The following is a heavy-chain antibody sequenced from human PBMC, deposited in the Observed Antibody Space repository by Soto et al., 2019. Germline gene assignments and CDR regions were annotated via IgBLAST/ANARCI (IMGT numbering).Heavy chain of an antibody. D-gene: IGHD1-26*01. CDR1: GGSISSGGYY. CDR3: ARLVGATSFDY. CDR2: IYYSGST. V-gene: IGHV4-31*03. J-gene: IGHJ4*02. Sequence: QVQLQESGPGLVKPSQTLSLTCTVSGGSISSGGYYWSWIRQHPGKGLEWIGYIYYSGSTYYKPSLKRRVTISLDTAKIQFSLKLRSVTAADTAVYYCARLVGATSFDYWGQGTLVTVSS.